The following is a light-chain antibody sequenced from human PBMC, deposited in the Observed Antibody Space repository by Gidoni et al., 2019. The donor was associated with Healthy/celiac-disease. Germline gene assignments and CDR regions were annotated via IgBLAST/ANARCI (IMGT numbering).Light chain of an antibody. V-gene: IGKV1-33*01. CDR3: QQYDNLPVA. Sequence: QMRQYPSSLFASVGDRVTITCRASQDISNYLNWYQQKPGKAPKLLIYDAANLETGVPSRFSGSGSGTDFTFTISSLQPEDIATYYCQQYDNLPVAFGQGTRLEIK. J-gene: IGKJ5*01. CDR2: DAA. CDR1: QDISNY.